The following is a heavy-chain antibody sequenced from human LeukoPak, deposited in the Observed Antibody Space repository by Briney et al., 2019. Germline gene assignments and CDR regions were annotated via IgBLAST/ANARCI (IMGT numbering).Heavy chain of an antibody. CDR1: GFTVSSNY. CDR2: IYSGGST. Sequence: GGSLRLSCAASGFTVSSNYMSWVRQAPGKGLEWVSVIYSGGSTNYADSVKGRFTISRDNSKNTLPLQMNSLRAEDTAVYYCACSGPYSNGGVMTDYWGQGTLVTVSS. CDR3: ACSGPYSNGGVMTDY. D-gene: IGHD6-19*01. V-gene: IGHV3-66*01. J-gene: IGHJ4*02.